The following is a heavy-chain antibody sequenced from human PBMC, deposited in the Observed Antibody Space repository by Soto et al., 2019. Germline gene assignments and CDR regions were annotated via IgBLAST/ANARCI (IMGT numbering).Heavy chain of an antibody. Sequence: QVQLVQSGAEVKKPGSSVKVSCKASGGTFSNYGVNWVRQAPGQGLEWMGGISAYNGNTNYAQKLQGRVTMTTDTSTSTAYMELRSLRSDDTAVYYCARVRGRPFPFDAFDIWGQGTMVTVSS. V-gene: IGHV1-18*04. CDR2: ISAYNGNT. CDR3: ARVRGRPFPFDAFDI. D-gene: IGHD3-3*01. J-gene: IGHJ3*02. CDR1: GGTFSNYG.